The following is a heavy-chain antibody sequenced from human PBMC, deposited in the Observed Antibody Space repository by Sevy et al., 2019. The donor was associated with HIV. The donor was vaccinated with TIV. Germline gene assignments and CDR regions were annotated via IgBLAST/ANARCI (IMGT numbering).Heavy chain of an antibody. J-gene: IGHJ3*02. CDR3: ARRNDFDI. CDR1: GGSINSDH. V-gene: IGHV4-59*08. Sequence: SETLSLTCTVSGGSINSDHWNWIRQPPGKGLKWIGYVYYTGGTNYNPSLKNRVTISVDRTKNQFSLKLTSVTAADMAVYYCARRNDFDIWGQGTMVTVSS. CDR2: VYYTGGT.